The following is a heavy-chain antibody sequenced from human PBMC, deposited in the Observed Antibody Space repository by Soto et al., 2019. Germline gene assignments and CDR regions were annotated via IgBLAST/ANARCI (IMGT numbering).Heavy chain of an antibody. CDR3: ARDFYHPPNDFWSGRELNAFDS. CDR1: GFTFSSYG. CDR2: IWYDGSNK. D-gene: IGHD3-3*01. V-gene: IGHV3-33*01. J-gene: IGHJ3*02. Sequence: PGGSLRLSCAASGFTFSSYGMHWVRQAPGKGLEWVAVIWYDGSNKYYADSVKGRFTISRDNSKNTLYLQMNSLRAEDTAVYYCARDFYHPPNDFWSGRELNAFDSWGQGTMVTGSS.